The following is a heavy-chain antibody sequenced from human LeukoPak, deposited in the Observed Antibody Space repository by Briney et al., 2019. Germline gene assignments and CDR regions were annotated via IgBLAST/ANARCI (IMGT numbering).Heavy chain of an antibody. CDR2: IYSGGST. CDR3: ASRDIAAEFDY. V-gene: IGHV3-66*02. D-gene: IGHD6-13*01. CDR1: GFTVSSNY. Sequence: GGSLRLSCAASGFTVSSNYMSWVRQAPGKVLEWVSVIYSGGSTYYADSVKGRFTISRDNSKNTLYLQMNSLRAEDTAVYYCASRDIAAEFDYWGQGTLVTVSS. J-gene: IGHJ4*02.